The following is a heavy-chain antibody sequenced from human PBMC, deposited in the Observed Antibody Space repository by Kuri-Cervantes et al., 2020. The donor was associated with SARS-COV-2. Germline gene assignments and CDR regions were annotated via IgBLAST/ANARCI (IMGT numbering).Heavy chain of an antibody. V-gene: IGHV3-7*01. CDR1: GFTFSSYA. CDR2: IKQDGSEK. D-gene: IGHD1-1*01. CDR3: ATFKRLPNFPAGPGYFDY. Sequence: GESLKISCAASGFTFSSYAMSWVRQAPGKGLEWVANIKQDGSEKYYVDSVKGRFTVSRDNAKNLLFLQMNSLRAEDTALYYCATFKRLPNFPAGPGYFDYWGPGTPVTVSS. J-gene: IGHJ4*02.